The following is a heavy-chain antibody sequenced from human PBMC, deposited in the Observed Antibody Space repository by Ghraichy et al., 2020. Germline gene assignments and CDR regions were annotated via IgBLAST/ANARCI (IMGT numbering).Heavy chain of an antibody. CDR2: INHSGST. Sequence: SETLSLTCAVYGGSFSGYYWSWIRQPPGKGLEWIGEINHSGSTNYNPSLKSRVTISVDTSKNQFSLKLSSVTAADTAVYYCASLAAAAGTDYWGQGTLVTVSS. CDR3: ASLAAAAGTDY. D-gene: IGHD6-13*01. J-gene: IGHJ4*02. CDR1: GGSFSGYY. V-gene: IGHV4-34*01.